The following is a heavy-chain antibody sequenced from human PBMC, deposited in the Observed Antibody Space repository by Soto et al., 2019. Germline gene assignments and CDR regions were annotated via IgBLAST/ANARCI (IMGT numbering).Heavy chain of an antibody. V-gene: IGHV4-59*01. Sequence: SETLSLTCTVSAASFSKYYWSWIRQPPGKGLEWIGYIYFNGNTNYNPSLKRRVTISIDTSKKQISLNLTSVTDADTAVYYCASVTFGVVVLAHLGQGTLVTVSS. J-gene: IGHJ4*02. CDR1: AASFSKYY. D-gene: IGHD3-16*01. CDR2: IYFNGNT. CDR3: ASVTFGVVVLAH.